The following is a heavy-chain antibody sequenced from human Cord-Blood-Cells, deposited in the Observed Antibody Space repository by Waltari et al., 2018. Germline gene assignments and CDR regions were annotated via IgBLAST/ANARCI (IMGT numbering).Heavy chain of an antibody. D-gene: IGHD3-3*01. CDR3: ARRSGAFHQTYWYFDL. J-gene: IGHJ2*01. Sequence: EVQLVQSGAEVKKPGESLKISCQGSGYSFTSYWIGWVCQMPGKGLEWMGIIYPGDSDTRYSPSFQGQVTISADKSISTAYLQWSSLKASDTAMYYCARRSGAFHQTYWYFDLWGRGTLVTVSS. V-gene: IGHV5-51*01. CDR1: GYSFTSYW. CDR2: IYPGDSDT.